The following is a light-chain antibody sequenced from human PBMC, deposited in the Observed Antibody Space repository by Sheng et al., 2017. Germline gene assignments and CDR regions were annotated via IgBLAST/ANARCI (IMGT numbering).Light chain of an antibody. J-gene: IGLJ3*02. CDR3: SSYTRSSTVV. Sequence: QSALTQPASVSGSPGQSITISCTGTSSDVGGYNYVSWYQQHPGKAPKLMIFDVGDRPSGVSNRFSGSKSGNTASLTISGLQAEDEADYFCSSYTRSSTVVFGGGTKLTVL. CDR1: SSDVGGYNY. V-gene: IGLV2-14*03. CDR2: DVG.